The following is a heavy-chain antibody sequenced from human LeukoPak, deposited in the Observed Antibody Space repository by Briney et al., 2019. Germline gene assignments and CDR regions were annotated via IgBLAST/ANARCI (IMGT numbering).Heavy chain of an antibody. D-gene: IGHD2-2*01. V-gene: IGHV4-31*03. CDR1: GGSISSGGYY. J-gene: IGHJ5*02. CDR3: ASYCSSTSCFNWFDP. CDR2: IYYSGST. Sequence: PSETLSLTCTVPGGSISSGGYYWSWIRQHPGKGLEWIGYIYYSGSTYYNPSLKSRVTISVDTSKNQFSLKLSSVTAADTAVYYCASYCSSTSCFNWFDPWGQGTLVTVSS.